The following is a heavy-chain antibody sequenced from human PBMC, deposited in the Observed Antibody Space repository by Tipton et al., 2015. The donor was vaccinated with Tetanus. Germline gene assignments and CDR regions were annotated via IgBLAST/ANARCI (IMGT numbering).Heavy chain of an antibody. CDR1: GGSISSGDYY. J-gene: IGHJ3*02. CDR3: ARVEAVVVVVAARGGAFDI. Sequence: TLSLTCTVSGGSISSGDYYWSWIRQPPGKGLEWIGYIYYSGSTYYNPSLKSRVTISVDTSKNQFSLKLSSVTAADTAVYYCARVEAVVVVVAARGGAFDIWGQGTMVTVSS. D-gene: IGHD2-15*01. V-gene: IGHV4-30-4*01. CDR2: IYYSGST.